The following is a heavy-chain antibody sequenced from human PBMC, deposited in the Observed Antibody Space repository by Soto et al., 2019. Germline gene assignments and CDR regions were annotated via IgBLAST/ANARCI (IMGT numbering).Heavy chain of an antibody. V-gene: IGHV4-39*01. CDR3: ARRPSYSGYDT. D-gene: IGHD5-12*01. Sequence: SETLSLTCTVSGGSISSGTYYWGWIRQPPGKGLEWIGSIYYSGSTYYNPSLKSRVTISVDTSKNQFSLKLSSVTAADTAVYYCARRPSYSGYDTWGQGTLVTVSS. CDR2: IYYSGST. CDR1: GGSISSGTYY. J-gene: IGHJ5*02.